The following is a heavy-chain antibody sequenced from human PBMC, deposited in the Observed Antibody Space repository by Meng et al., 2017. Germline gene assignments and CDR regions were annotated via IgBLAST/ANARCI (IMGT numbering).Heavy chain of an antibody. CDR2: TYYRSKWYN. D-gene: IGHD2-8*02. V-gene: IGHV6-1*01. CDR3: ARGVVYAISYFDY. J-gene: IGHJ4*02. CDR1: GDRVSSNSAA. Sequence: HEHLHQSGPVLGKPPQPLSLTCAISGDRVSSNSAAWNWISQSPSRGLEWLGRTYYRSKWYNDYAVSVKSRITINPDTSKNQFSLQLNSVTPEDTAVYYCARGVVYAISYFDYWGQGTLVTVSS.